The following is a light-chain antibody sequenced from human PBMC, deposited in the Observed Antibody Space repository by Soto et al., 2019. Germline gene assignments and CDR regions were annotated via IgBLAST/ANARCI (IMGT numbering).Light chain of an antibody. Sequence: DIQMTQSPSSLSASVGDRVTITCRASQGIINYLAWYLQKPGKAPRLLIYAASTLQSGVPSRLSGSGSGTDFTLTISSLQPEDVATYYCPNYYSAPPTFVGGTKLEIK. CDR2: AAS. CDR3: PNYYSAPPT. CDR1: QGIINY. V-gene: IGKV1-27*01. J-gene: IGKJ4*01.